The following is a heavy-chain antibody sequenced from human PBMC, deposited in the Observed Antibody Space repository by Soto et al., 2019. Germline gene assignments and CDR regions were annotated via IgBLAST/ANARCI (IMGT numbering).Heavy chain of an antibody. D-gene: IGHD6-19*01. CDR2: ISVDGSNK. Sequence: QVQLVESGGGVVQPGRSLRLSCVASGFSFSSYAIHWVRQAPGKGLEWVAVISVDGSNKKYADSVKGRLTISRDNSKNTVYLQMNRLRVEDTAVYYCATDLPYGSGWDYWGQGTLLLVSS. V-gene: IGHV3-30-3*01. J-gene: IGHJ4*02. CDR1: GFSFSSYA. CDR3: ATDLPYGSGWDY.